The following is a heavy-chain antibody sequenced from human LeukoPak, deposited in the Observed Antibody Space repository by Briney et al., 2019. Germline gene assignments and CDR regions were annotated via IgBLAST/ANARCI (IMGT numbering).Heavy chain of an antibody. CDR1: AITFSNYW. CDR3: AKGRVTYDY. J-gene: IGHJ4*02. CDR2: IKPDGSEK. V-gene: IGHV3-7*01. Sequence: GGSLRLSCAASAITFSNYWMSWVRQAPGKGLEWVASIKPDGSEKYYVDSVKGRFTISRAHAKNSLYLKMNSLRAEDTAVYYCAKGRVTYDYWGQGTLVTVSS. D-gene: IGHD4-11*01.